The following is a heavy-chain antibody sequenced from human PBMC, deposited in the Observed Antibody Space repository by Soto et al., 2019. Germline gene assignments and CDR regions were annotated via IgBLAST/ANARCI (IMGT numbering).Heavy chain of an antibody. CDR2: INPNGGDT. CDR3: ARQGSFDYTSIDQ. V-gene: IGHV1-2*02. D-gene: IGHD4-4*01. Sequence: QVQLVQSGAEVKKPGSSVKVSCKASGGTFSSYAISWVRQAPGRGLEWMGWINPNGGDTTYAQAFQGRVTMTRDTSISTASMVLTTLTSDDTAMYYCARQGSFDYTSIDQWGQGTLVTVSS. CDR1: GGTFSSYA. J-gene: IGHJ4*02.